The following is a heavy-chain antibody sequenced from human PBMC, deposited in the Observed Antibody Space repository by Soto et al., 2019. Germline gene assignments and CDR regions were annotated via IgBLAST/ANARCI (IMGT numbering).Heavy chain of an antibody. CDR2: ISSSSSTI. CDR1: GFTFSSYS. D-gene: IGHD3-9*01. V-gene: IGHV3-48*02. J-gene: IGHJ4*02. Sequence: GSLRLSCAASGFTFSSYSMNWVHQAPGKGLEWVSYISSSSSTIYYADSVKGRFTISRDNAKNSLYLQMNSLRDEDTAVYYCARDSGNYDILTGYYNRVPFDYWGQGTLVTVSS. CDR3: ARDSGNYDILTGYYNRVPFDY.